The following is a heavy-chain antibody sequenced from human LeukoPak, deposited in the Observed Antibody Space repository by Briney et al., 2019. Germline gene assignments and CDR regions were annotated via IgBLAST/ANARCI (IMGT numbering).Heavy chain of an antibody. CDR1: GFSFSSYG. D-gene: IGHD3-16*01. CDR3: ARVRRGSRTDCSDY. Sequence: GRSLRLSCAASGFSFSSYGMHWVRQSPGKGLEWVAVIWNDGSSKYYVDSVKGRFTISRDNAKNSLYLQMNSLRVEDTAVYYCARVRRGSRTDCSDYWGQGTLVTVSS. J-gene: IGHJ4*02. CDR2: IWNDGSSK. V-gene: IGHV3-33*01.